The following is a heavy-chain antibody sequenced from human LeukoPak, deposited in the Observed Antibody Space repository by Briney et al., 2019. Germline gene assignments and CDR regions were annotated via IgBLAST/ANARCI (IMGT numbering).Heavy chain of an antibody. D-gene: IGHD3-10*01. CDR3: ARDRMVRGVNDAFDI. CDR1: GFTFSTYS. CDR2: ISSTSTTI. V-gene: IGHV3-48*02. J-gene: IGHJ3*02. Sequence: GGSLRLSCAASGFTFSTYSMNWVRQAPGKGLEWVSYISSTSTTIYYTDSVKGRFTISRDNAKNSLYLQMNSLRDEDTAVYCCARDRMVRGVNDAFDIWGQGTMVTVSS.